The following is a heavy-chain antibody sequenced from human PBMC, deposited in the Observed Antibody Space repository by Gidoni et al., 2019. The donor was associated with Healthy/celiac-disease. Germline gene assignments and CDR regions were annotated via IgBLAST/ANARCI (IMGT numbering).Heavy chain of an antibody. D-gene: IGHD1-26*01. V-gene: IGHV4-34*01. CDR3: ARGSRRGGSYRPLFDY. Sequence: QVQLQQWGAGLLKPSETLSLTCAVYGGSFSGYYWRWIRQPPGKGLEWIGEINHSGSTTYNPSLKSRVTISVDTSKNQFSLKLSSVTAADTAVYYCARGSRRGGSYRPLFDYWGQGTLVTVSS. J-gene: IGHJ4*02. CDR2: INHSGST. CDR1: GGSFSGYY.